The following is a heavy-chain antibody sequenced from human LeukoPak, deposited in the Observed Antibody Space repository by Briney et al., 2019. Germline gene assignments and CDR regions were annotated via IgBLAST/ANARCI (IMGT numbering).Heavy chain of an antibody. D-gene: IGHD1-26*01. J-gene: IGHJ4*02. CDR1: GFCLSNYW. Sequence: GGSLRLSCVASGFCLSNYWMTSVGQAPGKGLEWVANIKRDGTEKHYVGSVAGRFTISRDNAKNSLYLQMNSLRAEDTAAYYCGRGKWEVGGIDHWGQGTLVTVSS. CDR3: GRGKWEVGGIDH. V-gene: IGHV3-7*05. CDR2: IKRDGTEK.